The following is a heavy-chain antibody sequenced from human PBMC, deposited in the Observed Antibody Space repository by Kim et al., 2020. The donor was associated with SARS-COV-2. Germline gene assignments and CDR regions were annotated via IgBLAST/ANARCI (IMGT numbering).Heavy chain of an antibody. CDR1: GFTFSSYW. CDR3: ARVKEATVTIQTRYYYYYMDV. D-gene: IGHD4-17*01. J-gene: IGHJ6*03. Sequence: GGSLRLSCAASGFTFSSYWMSWVRQAPGKGLEWVANIKQDGSEKYYVDSVKGRFTISRDNAKNSLYLQMNSLRAEDTAVYYCARVKEATVTIQTRYYYYYMDVWGKGATVTVSS. V-gene: IGHV3-7*01. CDR2: IKQDGSEK.